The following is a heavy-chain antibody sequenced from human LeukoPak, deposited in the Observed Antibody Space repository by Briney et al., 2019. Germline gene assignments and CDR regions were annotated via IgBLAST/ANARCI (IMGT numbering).Heavy chain of an antibody. Sequence: SETLSLTCTVSGGSISSSSYYWDWIRQPPGKGLEWIGTIYYSGTTYYNPSLKSRATISVDTSRNQFSLKLSSVTATDTAVYYCARMIGDDAFDIWGQGTMVTVSS. V-gene: IGHV4-39*01. CDR1: GGSISSSSYY. CDR3: ARMIGDDAFDI. D-gene: IGHD3-22*01. CDR2: IYYSGTT. J-gene: IGHJ3*02.